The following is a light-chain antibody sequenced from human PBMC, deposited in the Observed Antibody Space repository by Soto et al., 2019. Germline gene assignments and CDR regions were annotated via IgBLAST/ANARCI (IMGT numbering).Light chain of an antibody. Sequence: IVLTQSPGTLSLSPGERVTLSCRAGQSVSSNYLSWYQQKPGQASRLLIYGVSYGTTGIPDRFSGSGSGTDFTLTISRLESEDFAVYYCQQYCRSPRTFGQGTQVEI. CDR1: QSVSSNY. CDR2: GVS. J-gene: IGKJ1*01. CDR3: QQYCRSPRT. V-gene: IGKV3-20*01.